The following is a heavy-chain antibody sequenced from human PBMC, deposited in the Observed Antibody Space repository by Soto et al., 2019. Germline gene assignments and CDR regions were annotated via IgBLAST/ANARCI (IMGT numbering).Heavy chain of an antibody. Sequence: GGSLRLSCTASGFTFSSYWMSWVRQAPGKGLGWVANIKEDGSGKYYVDSAKGRFSISRDNARNSLYLQMNSLRVEDTAVYYCVRVGRLGGYWGQGALVTV. D-gene: IGHD3-16*01. CDR2: IKEDGSGK. CDR3: VRVGRLGGY. CDR1: GFTFSSYW. J-gene: IGHJ4*02. V-gene: IGHV3-7*03.